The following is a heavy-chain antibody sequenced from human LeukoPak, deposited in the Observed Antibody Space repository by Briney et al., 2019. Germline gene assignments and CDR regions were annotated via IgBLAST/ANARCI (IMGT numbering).Heavy chain of an antibody. V-gene: IGHV3-73*01. CDR2: IRSKANSYAT. J-gene: IGHJ4*02. CDR3: TRHYDDYVWGSYRYGYDY. Sequence: PGGSLRLSCAASGFTVSGSAMHWVRQASGKGLEWVGRIRSKANSYATAYAASVKGRFTISRDDSKNTAYLQMNSLKPEDTAVYYCTRHYDDYVWGSYRYGYDYWGQGTLVTVSS. CDR1: GFTVSGSA. D-gene: IGHD3-16*02.